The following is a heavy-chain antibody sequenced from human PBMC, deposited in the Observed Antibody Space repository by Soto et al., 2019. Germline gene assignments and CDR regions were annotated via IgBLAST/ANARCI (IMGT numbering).Heavy chain of an antibody. J-gene: IGHJ5*02. D-gene: IGHD3-9*01. CDR2: IYYSGST. V-gene: IGHV4-39*02. CDR3: ARDQKYHPSKKYYYILAGYHTSWFDL. Sequence: SETLSLTCTVSGGSIISSSYYWGWIRQPPGKGLEWIGSIYYSGSTYYNPSLKSRVTISVDTSKNQFSLKLSSVTAADTAVYYCARDQKYHPSKKYYYILAGYHTSWFDLWGQGTLVTVSS. CDR1: GGSIISSSYY.